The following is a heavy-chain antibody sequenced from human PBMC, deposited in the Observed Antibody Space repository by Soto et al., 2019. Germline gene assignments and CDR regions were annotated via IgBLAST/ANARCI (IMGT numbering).Heavy chain of an antibody. CDR3: ARYGYCSSTSCSKLDY. V-gene: IGHV3-21*01. D-gene: IGHD2-2*03. CDR2: ISSSSSYI. CDR1: GFTFSSYS. Sequence: GGSLRLSCAASGFTFSSYSMNWVRQAPGKGLEWVSSISSSSSYIYYADSVKGRFTISRDNAKNSLYLQMNSLRAEDTAVYYCARYGYCSSTSCSKLDYGGQGTLVTVSS. J-gene: IGHJ4*02.